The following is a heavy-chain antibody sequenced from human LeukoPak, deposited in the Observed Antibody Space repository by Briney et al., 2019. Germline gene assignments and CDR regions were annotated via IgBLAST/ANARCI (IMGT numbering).Heavy chain of an antibody. CDR1: GFTFSSFA. CDR2: VRGNGDST. V-gene: IGHV3-23*01. CDR3: AKGFFGSGSFPHNFDY. Sequence: GGSLRLSCAASGFTFSSFAMHWVRQAPGKGLEWVAVVRGNGDSTHYADSVKGRFTTSRDNSKNTLYLQMNSLRDEDTAVYYCAKGFFGSGSFPHNFDYWGQGTLVTVSS. J-gene: IGHJ4*02. D-gene: IGHD3-10*01.